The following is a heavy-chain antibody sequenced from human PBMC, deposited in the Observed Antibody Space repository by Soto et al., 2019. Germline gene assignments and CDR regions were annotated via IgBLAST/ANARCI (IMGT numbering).Heavy chain of an antibody. Sequence: TSETLSLTCAVYGGSFSGYYWSWIRQPPGKGLEWIGEINHSGSTNYNPSLKSRVTISVDTSKNQFSLKLSSVTAADTAVYYCAGMGQFLYYYYYGMDVWGQGTTVTVSS. J-gene: IGHJ6*02. CDR2: INHSGST. CDR1: GGSFSGYY. V-gene: IGHV4-34*01. D-gene: IGHD3-16*01. CDR3: AGMGQFLYYYYYGMDV.